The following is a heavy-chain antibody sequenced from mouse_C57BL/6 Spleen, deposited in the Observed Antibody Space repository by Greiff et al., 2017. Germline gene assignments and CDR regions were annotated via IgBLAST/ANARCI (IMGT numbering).Heavy chain of an antibody. Sequence: DVKLVESGGGLVQPGGSLSLSCAASGFTFTDYYMSWVRQPPGKALEWLGFIRNKANGYTTEYSASVKGRFTISRDNSQSILYLQMNALRAEDSATYYCARYMREGTYYFDYWGQGTTLTVSS. CDR1: GFTFTDYY. J-gene: IGHJ2*01. D-gene: IGHD2-14*01. CDR3: ARYMREGTYYFDY. CDR2: IRNKANGYTT. V-gene: IGHV7-3*01.